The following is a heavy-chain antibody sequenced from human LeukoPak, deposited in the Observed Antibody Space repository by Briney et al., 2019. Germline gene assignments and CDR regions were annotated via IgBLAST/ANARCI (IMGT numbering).Heavy chain of an antibody. J-gene: IGHJ4*02. Sequence: SETLSLTCAVYGGSFTNYFWSWVRQSPGKGLEWIGEVADYGSVNYNPSLQSRVTISLDTSKNHFSLKVSSMTAADTAVYYCAKRRVTVIVVSTFDSWGQGTLVTVSS. CDR1: GGSFTNYF. D-gene: IGHD3-22*01. CDR2: VADYGSV. CDR3: AKRRVTVIVVSTFDS. V-gene: IGHV4-34*01.